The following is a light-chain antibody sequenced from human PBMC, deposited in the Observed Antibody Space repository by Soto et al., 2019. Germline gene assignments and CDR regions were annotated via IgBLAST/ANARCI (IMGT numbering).Light chain of an antibody. J-gene: IGLJ1*01. Sequence: QSALTQPASVSGSPGQSITISCTGTSSDVGGYNYVSWYQQHPGKAPKLMIYDVSNRPSGVCNRFSGSKSGNTASLTISGLQVEDEADYYCSSYTSSSTLYVFGTGTKLTVL. V-gene: IGLV2-14*01. CDR1: SSDVGGYNY. CDR2: DVS. CDR3: SSYTSSSTLYV.